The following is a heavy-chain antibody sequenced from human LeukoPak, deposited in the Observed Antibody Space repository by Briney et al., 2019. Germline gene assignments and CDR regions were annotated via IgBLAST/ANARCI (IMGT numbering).Heavy chain of an antibody. V-gene: IGHV4-38-2*02. J-gene: IGHJ4*02. CDR2: IHHSGST. CDR1: GYSISSGYY. CDR3: ARGYVIA. D-gene: IGHD3-16*01. Sequence: ASETLSLTCIVSGYSISSGYYWGWIRQPPGKGLEWIGNIHHSGSTYCNPSLKSRVTISVDTSKNQFSLKLSSVTAADTAVYYCARGYVIAGGQGTLVTVSS.